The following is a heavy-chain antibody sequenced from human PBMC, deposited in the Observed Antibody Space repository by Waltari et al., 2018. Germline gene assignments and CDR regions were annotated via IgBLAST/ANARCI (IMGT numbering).Heavy chain of an antibody. CDR2: IYYSGST. CDR3: ARQRGSYHGYFDY. Sequence: QLQLQESGPGLVKPSETLSLTCTVSGGSISSSSYYWGWIRQPPGKGLEWIGSIYYSGSTYYNPSLKSRVTISVDTSKNQFSLKLSSVTAADTAVYYCARQRGSYHGYFDYWAREPWSPSPQ. D-gene: IGHD1-26*01. CDR1: GGSISSSSYY. J-gene: IGHJ4*02. V-gene: IGHV4-39*01.